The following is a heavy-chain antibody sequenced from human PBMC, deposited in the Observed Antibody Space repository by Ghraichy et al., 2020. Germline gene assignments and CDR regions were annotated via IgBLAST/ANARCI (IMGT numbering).Heavy chain of an antibody. J-gene: IGHJ2*01. CDR2: TSGGGGST. Sequence: GGSLRLFCAASGFTFSTYAMTWVRQAPGKGLEWVSATSGGGGSTYYADSVKGRFTISRDNSKNTLYLQMNSLRAEDTAVYSCAKVVSWRYFDLWGRGTLVTVSS. D-gene: IGHD5/OR15-5a*01. V-gene: IGHV3-23*01. CDR3: AKVVSWRYFDL. CDR1: GFTFSTYA.